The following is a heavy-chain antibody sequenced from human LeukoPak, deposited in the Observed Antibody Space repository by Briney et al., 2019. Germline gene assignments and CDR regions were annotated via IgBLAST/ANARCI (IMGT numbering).Heavy chain of an antibody. CDR1: GYTFTSYD. D-gene: IGHD4-17*01. J-gene: IGHJ6*03. CDR3: ARVDYGDYPYYYYMDV. CDR2: MNPNSGNT. Sequence: GASVKVSCKASGYTFTSYDINWVRQATGQGLEWMGWMNPNSGNTGYAQKFQGRVTITRNTSISTAYMELSSLRSEDTAVYYCARVDYGDYPYYYYMDVWGKGTTVTVSS. V-gene: IGHV1-8*03.